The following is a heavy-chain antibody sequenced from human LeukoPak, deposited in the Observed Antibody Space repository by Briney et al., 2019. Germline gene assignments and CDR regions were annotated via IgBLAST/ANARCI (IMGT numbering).Heavy chain of an antibody. J-gene: IGHJ4*02. CDR3: AWTTVTTSNFDY. Sequence: QTGGSLRLSCAASGFTFSTYGMHWVRQAPGKGLEWVSYISSSGSTIYYADSVKGRFTISRDNAKNSLYLQMNSLRAEDTAVYYCAWTTVTTSNFDYWGQGTLVTVSS. CDR1: GFTFSTYG. D-gene: IGHD4-11*01. V-gene: IGHV3-48*04. CDR2: ISSSGSTI.